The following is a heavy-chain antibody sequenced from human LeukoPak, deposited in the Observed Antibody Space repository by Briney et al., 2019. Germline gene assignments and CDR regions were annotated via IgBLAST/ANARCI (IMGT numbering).Heavy chain of an antibody. D-gene: IGHD5-12*01. CDR2: INHSGST. V-gene: IGHV4-34*01. J-gene: IGHJ4*02. CDR1: GESFSGYY. Sequence: PSETLSLTCAVYGESFSGYYWSWIRQPPGKGLEWIGEINHSGSTNYNPSLKSRVTISVDTSKNQFSLKLSSVTAADTAVYYCARVSGYDWESFYDYWGQGTLVTVSS. CDR3: ARVSGYDWESFYDY.